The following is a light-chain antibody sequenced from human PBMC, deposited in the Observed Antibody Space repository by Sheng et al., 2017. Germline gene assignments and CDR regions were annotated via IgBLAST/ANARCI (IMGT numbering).Light chain of an antibody. CDR2: GAS. V-gene: IGKV3-15*01. Sequence: EIVLTQSPATLSLSPGERATLSCRASQSVGSNVAWYQQKPGLPPRLLIYGASSRATGLPARLSGSGSGTEFTLTISSLQSEDFVVYSCQQYVSSPITFGQGTRLEIK. CDR3: QQYVSSPIT. J-gene: IGKJ5*01. CDR1: QSVGSN.